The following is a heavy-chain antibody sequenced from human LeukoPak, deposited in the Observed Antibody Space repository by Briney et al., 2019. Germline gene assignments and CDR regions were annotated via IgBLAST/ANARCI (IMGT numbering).Heavy chain of an antibody. CDR1: GYTLTDNH. V-gene: IGHV1-2*02. CDR2: IDPNSGVT. D-gene: IGHD7-27*01. CDR3: ARELGINAFDV. Sequence: GSVKVSCKASGYTLTDNHLYWVRQTPGQGLEWMRWIDPNSGVTNFAQNFQGRLTMTRDTSINTAYMELSRLTSDDTTVYYCARELGINAFDVWGQGTMVTVSS. J-gene: IGHJ3*01.